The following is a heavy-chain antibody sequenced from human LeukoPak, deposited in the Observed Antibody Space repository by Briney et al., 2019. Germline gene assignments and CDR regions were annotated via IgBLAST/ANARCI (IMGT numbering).Heavy chain of an antibody. J-gene: IGHJ4*02. CDR2: INHSGST. CDR3: ARSEDYYDSSGYVFDY. V-gene: IGHV4-34*01. D-gene: IGHD3-22*01. CDR1: GGSFSGYY. Sequence: SETLSLTCAVYGGSFSGYYWSWIRQPPGKGLEWIGEINHSGSTNYNPSLKSRVTISVDTSKNQFSLKLSSVTAADTAVYYCARSEDYYDSSGYVFDYWGQGTLVTVSS.